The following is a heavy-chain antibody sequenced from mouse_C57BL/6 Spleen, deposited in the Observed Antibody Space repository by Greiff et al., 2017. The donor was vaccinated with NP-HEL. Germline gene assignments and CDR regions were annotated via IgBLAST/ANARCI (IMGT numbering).Heavy chain of an antibody. D-gene: IGHD1-1*01. CDR3: ARNKGYGSSFYAMDY. J-gene: IGHJ4*01. Sequence: VMLVESGPGLVAPSQSLSITCTVSGFSLTSYAISWVRQPPGKGLEWLGVIWTGGGTNYNSALKSRLSISKDNSKSQVFLKMNSLQTDDTARYYCARNKGYGSSFYAMDYWGQGTSVTVSS. CDR1: GFSLTSYA. V-gene: IGHV2-9-1*01. CDR2: IWTGGGT.